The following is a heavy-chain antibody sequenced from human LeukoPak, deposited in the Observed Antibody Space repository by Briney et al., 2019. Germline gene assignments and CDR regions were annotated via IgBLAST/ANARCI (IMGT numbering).Heavy chain of an antibody. Sequence: GGSLRLSCAASGFTFSSYAMHWVRQAPGKGLEWVSGISWNSGSIGYADSVKGRFTISRDNAKNSLYLQMNSLRAEDTPLYYCAKDTYLIAVAGTFDYWGQGTLVTVSS. J-gene: IGHJ4*02. D-gene: IGHD6-19*01. CDR1: GFTFSSYA. V-gene: IGHV3-9*01. CDR3: AKDTYLIAVAGTFDY. CDR2: ISWNSGSI.